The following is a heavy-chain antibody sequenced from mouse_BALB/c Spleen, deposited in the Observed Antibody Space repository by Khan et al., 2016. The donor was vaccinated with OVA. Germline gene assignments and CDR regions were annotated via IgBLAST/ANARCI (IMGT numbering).Heavy chain of an antibody. CDR1: GYTFTDYA. D-gene: IGHD1-3*01. J-gene: IGHJ3*01. Sequence: QVQLQQSGAELVRPGVSVKISCKGSGYTFTDYAMHWVKQSHAKSLEWIGVISTYYGDADYNQKFKGKATMTVDNSSSTAYMELARLTSEDSAIYYRARGSGNTRFGDWGQGTLVTVSA. V-gene: IGHV1S137*01. CDR3: ARGSGNTRFGD. CDR2: ISTYYGDA.